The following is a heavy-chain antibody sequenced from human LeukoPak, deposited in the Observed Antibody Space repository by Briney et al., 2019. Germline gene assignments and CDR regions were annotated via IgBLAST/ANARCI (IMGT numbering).Heavy chain of an antibody. CDR2: IYYSGST. Sequence: SETLSLTCTASAGSISSGDYYWSWIRQPPGKGLEWIGYIYYSGSTYYNPSLKSRVTISVDTSKNQFSLKLSSVTAADTAVYYCARDNRNDGPIDYWGQGTLVTVSS. J-gene: IGHJ4*02. CDR3: ARDNRNDGPIDY. CDR1: AGSISSGDYY. D-gene: IGHD1-1*01. V-gene: IGHV4-30-4*08.